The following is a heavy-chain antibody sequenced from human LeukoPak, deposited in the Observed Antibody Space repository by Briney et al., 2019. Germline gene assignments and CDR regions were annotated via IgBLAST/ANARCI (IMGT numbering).Heavy chain of an antibody. V-gene: IGHV3-23*01. CDR3: ARDRGGYSTDFDF. D-gene: IGHD6-13*01. Sequence: GGSLRLSCAASGFTFNNGPMSWVRQAPGKGLEWVSTLNRDGTRTYYSLSSSGRFIVSRDNSMNTLYLQMNGLRADDTAVYYCARDRGGYSTDFDFWGQGTLVTVTS. CDR1: GFTFNNGP. J-gene: IGHJ4*02. CDR2: LNRDGTRT.